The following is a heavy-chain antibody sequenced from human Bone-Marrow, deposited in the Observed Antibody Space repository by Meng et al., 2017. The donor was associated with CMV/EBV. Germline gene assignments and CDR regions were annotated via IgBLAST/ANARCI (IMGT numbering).Heavy chain of an antibody. CDR3: AKDVVVVVAATFDY. Sequence: LKISCAASGFTFSSYAMSWVRQAPGKGLEWVSAISGSGGSTYYADSVKGRFTISRDNSKNTLYLQMNSLRAEDTAVYYCAKDVVVVVAATFDYWGQGTLVTVSS. CDR2: ISGSGGST. CDR1: GFTFSSYA. J-gene: IGHJ4*02. D-gene: IGHD2-15*01. V-gene: IGHV3-23*01.